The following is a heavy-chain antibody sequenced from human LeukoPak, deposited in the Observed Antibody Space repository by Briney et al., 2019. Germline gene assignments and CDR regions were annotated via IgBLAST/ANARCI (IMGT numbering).Heavy chain of an antibody. Sequence: SETLSLTCAGSGGSFSGYYWSWIRRPQGKGLEWIGDINHSGSANYNPSLKSRVTISVDTSGNQFSLKLTSVTAADTAVYYCARLSGGPISWGQGTLVTVSS. CDR2: INHSGSA. J-gene: IGHJ4*02. CDR3: ARLSGGPIS. CDR1: GGSFSGYY. V-gene: IGHV4-34*01. D-gene: IGHD2-15*01.